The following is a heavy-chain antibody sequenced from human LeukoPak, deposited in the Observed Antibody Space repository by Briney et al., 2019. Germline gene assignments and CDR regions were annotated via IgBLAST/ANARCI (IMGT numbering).Heavy chain of an antibody. J-gene: IGHJ3*02. Sequence: GGSLRLSCAASGFTFDDYGMSWVRQAPGKGLEWVSGISWNGGSKDYADSVTGRFTISRDKAKISLYLQMSSLRAEDTALYYCARREYYYDSSGRGSNDAFDIWGQGTMVTVSS. CDR2: ISWNGGSK. CDR1: GFTFDDYG. V-gene: IGHV3-20*04. CDR3: ARREYYYDSSGRGSNDAFDI. D-gene: IGHD3-22*01.